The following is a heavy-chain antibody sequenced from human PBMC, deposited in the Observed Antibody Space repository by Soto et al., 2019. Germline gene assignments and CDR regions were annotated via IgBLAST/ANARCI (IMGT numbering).Heavy chain of an antibody. D-gene: IGHD3-10*01. Sequence: SETLSRTCTVSGGSMSTNTYYWGWMRQPPGKGLEWIASFFIGGSTYYNPSLKSRVTISVDTSKNQFSLKLSSVTAADTAVYYCATFNLWFGEQRIPIDPWGQGTLVTVSS. CDR3: ATFNLWFGEQRIPIDP. J-gene: IGHJ5*02. CDR2: FFIGGST. CDR1: GGSMSTNTYY. V-gene: IGHV4-39*01.